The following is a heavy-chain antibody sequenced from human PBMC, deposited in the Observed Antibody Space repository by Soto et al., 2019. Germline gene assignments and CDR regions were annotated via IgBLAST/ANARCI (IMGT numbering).Heavy chain of an antibody. CDR3: ARDFRLAALRGYYYYGMDV. V-gene: IGHV1-2*04. Sequence: ASVKVSCKASGYTFTGYYMHWVRQAPGQGLEWMGWINPNSGGTNYAQKFQGWVTMTRDTSISTAYMELSRLRSDDTAVYYCARDFRLAALRGYYYYGMDVWGQGTTVTVSS. J-gene: IGHJ6*02. CDR2: INPNSGGT. D-gene: IGHD3-16*01. CDR1: GYTFTGYY.